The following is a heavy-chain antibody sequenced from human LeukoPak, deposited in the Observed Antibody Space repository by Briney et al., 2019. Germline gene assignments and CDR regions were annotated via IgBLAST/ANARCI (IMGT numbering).Heavy chain of an antibody. V-gene: IGHV4-59*08. CDR3: ARVDVVGATSHFDY. CDR1: GGSISSYY. D-gene: IGHD1-26*01. CDR2: IYYSGST. J-gene: IGHJ4*02. Sequence: SQTLSLTCTVSGGSISSYYWSWIRQPPGKGLERIGYIYYSGSTNYNPSLKSRVTISVDTSKNQFSLKLSSVTAADTAVYYCARVDVVGATSHFDYWGQGTLVTVSS.